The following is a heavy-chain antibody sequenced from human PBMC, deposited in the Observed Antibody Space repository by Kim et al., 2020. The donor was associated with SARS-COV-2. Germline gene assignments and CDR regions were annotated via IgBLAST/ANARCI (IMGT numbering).Heavy chain of an antibody. D-gene: IGHD2-15*01. CDR3: AKGGTGYCSGGSCTEYFDY. CDR2: ISGSGGST. V-gene: IGHV3-23*01. CDR1: GFTFSSYA. Sequence: GGSLRLSCAASGFTFSSYAMSWVRQAPGKGLEWVSAISGSGGSTYYADSVKGRFTISRDNSKNTLYLQMNSLRAEDTAVYYCAKGGTGYCSGGSCTEYFDYWGQGTLVTVSS. J-gene: IGHJ4*02.